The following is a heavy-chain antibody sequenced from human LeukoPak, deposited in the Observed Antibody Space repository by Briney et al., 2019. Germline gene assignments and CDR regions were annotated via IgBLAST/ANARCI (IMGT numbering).Heavy chain of an antibody. J-gene: IGHJ4*02. CDR3: ASNNYYGSGSYSH. D-gene: IGHD3-10*01. CDR1: GGSISSYY. Sequence: PSETLSLTCSVSGGSISSYYWGWIRQPPGKGLERIGYIYYSGSTNYNPSLKSRVTISVDTSKNQFSLKLSSVTAADTAVYYCASNNYYGSGSYSHWGQGTLVTVSS. CDR2: IYYSGST. V-gene: IGHV4-59*01.